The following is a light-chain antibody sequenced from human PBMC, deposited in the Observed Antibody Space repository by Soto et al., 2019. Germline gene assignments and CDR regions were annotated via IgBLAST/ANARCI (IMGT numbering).Light chain of an antibody. Sequence: QSSLTQPPSPSGSPGQSVTISCTGTSSDVGAYNYFSWYQQHPGKAPKLVIYEVSKRPSGVPDRFSGSKSGNTASLPVSGLQAEDEADYYCSSHAGSKRVFGTGTKVTVL. CDR3: SSHAGSKRV. CDR1: SSDVGAYNY. J-gene: IGLJ1*01. V-gene: IGLV2-8*01. CDR2: EVS.